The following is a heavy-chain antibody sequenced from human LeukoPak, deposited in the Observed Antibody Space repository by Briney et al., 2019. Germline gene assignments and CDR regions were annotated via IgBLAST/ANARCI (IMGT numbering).Heavy chain of an antibody. D-gene: IGHD1-26*01. J-gene: IGHJ4*02. CDR1: GASIRNYY. CDR3: ARLGSYHDF. V-gene: IGHV4-4*09. CDR2: IHATGGS. Sequence: SETLSLTCTVSGASIRNYYWSWIRQTPEKGLEWLGYIHATGGSNYYPSLKSRLTVSIDTSRNQLSLKLTSVTAADTAVYFCARLGSYHDFWGQGALVTVSS.